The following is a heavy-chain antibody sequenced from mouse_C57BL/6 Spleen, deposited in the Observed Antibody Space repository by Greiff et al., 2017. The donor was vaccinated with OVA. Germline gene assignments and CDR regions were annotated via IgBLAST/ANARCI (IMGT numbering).Heavy chain of an antibody. V-gene: IGHV5S21*01. CDR2: ISSGGDYI. CDR3: SRAAAYYSNYLFAY. Sequence: EVKVEESGEGLVKPGGSLKLSCAASGFTFSSYAMSWVRQTPEKRLEWVAYISSGGDYIYYADTVKGRFTISRDNARNTLYLQMSSLKSEDTAMYYCSRAAAYYSNYLFAYWGQGTLVTVSA. J-gene: IGHJ3*01. D-gene: IGHD2-5*01. CDR1: GFTFSSYA.